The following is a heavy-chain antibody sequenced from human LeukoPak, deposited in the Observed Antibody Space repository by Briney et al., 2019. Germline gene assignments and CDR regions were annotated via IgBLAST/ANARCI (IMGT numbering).Heavy chain of an antibody. D-gene: IGHD6-19*01. V-gene: IGHV4-59*11. CDR3: AREHSAVAGYFKFDY. Sequence: SETLSLTCTVSGASISSHYCNWIRQSPGKGLEWIGYIYSSGSTQYSPSVKSRVTISINTSKNQFSLRLTSVTAADTAVYYCAREHSAVAGYFKFDYWGQGTLVTVSS. CDR2: IYSSGST. J-gene: IGHJ4*02. CDR1: GASISSHY.